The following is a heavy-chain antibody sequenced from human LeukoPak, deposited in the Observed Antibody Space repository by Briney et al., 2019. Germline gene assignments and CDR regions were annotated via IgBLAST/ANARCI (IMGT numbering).Heavy chain of an antibody. CDR1: GFTFSSYA. Sequence: GGSLRLSCAASGFTFSSYAMSWVRQAPGKGLEWVSAISGSGGSTYYADSVKGRFTFSRDNSKNTLYLQMNSLRAEDTAVYYCAKDQSSGWSHDAFDIWGQGTMVTVSS. J-gene: IGHJ3*02. CDR2: ISGSGGST. D-gene: IGHD6-19*01. V-gene: IGHV3-23*01. CDR3: AKDQSSGWSHDAFDI.